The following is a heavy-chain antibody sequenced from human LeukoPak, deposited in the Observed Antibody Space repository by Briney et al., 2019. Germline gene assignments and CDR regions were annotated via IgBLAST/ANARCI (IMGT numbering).Heavy chain of an antibody. CDR2: ISYDGSNK. CDR3: ANPFDYYDSSSQEPGPLIGY. D-gene: IGHD3-22*01. CDR1: GSTFSSYA. J-gene: IGHJ4*02. Sequence: GGSLRLSCAASGSTFSSYAMHWVRQAPGKGLEWVAVISYDGSNKYYADSVKGRFTISRDNSKNTLYLQMNSLRAEDTAVYYCANPFDYYDSSSQEPGPLIGYWGQGTLVTVSS. V-gene: IGHV3-30-3*01.